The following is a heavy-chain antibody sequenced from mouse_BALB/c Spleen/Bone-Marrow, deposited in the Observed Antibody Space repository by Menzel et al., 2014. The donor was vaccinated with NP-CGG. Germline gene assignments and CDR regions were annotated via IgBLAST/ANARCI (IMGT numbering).Heavy chain of an antibody. CDR2: IDPSDSET. CDR1: GYSFTSYW. J-gene: IGHJ3*01. V-gene: IGHV1S127*01. D-gene: IGHD2-1*01. Sequence: QVQLQQSGPQLVRPGASVKISCKASGYSFTSYWMHWVKQRPGQGLEWIGMIDPSDSETRLNQKFKDKATLTVDKSSSTAYMQLSSPTSEDSAVYCGASPSDGNPFAYWGQGTLVTVSA. CDR3: ASPSDGNPFAY.